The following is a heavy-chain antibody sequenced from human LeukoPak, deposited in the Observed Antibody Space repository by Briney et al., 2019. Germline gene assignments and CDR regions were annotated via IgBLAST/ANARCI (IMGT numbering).Heavy chain of an antibody. V-gene: IGHV1-2*04. Sequence: ASVKVSCKAPGGTFSSYAISWVRQAPGQGLEWMGWINPKSGDTKYAQESQGWVTMTRDTSISTAYIELSRSRSDDTAMYYCARGSPVAAAGTAYFHHWGQGTLVTVSS. D-gene: IGHD6-13*01. CDR2: INPKSGDT. CDR3: ARGSPVAAAGTAYFHH. J-gene: IGHJ1*01. CDR1: GGTFSSYA.